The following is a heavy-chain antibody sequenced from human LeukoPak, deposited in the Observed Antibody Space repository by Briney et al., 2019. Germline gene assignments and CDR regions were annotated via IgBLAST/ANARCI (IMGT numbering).Heavy chain of an antibody. D-gene: IGHD3-10*01. Sequence: SETLSLTCTVSGGSISSYYWSWIRQPPGKGLEWIGYIYYSGSTNYNPSLKSRATISVDTSKNQFSLKLSSVTAADTAVYYCARGGRYYYGSGSYGNWFDPWGQGTLVTVSS. J-gene: IGHJ5*02. CDR3: ARGGRYYYGSGSYGNWFDP. CDR1: GGSISSYY. V-gene: IGHV4-59*01. CDR2: IYYSGST.